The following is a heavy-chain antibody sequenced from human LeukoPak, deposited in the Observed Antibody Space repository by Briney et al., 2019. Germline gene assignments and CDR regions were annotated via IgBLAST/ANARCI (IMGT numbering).Heavy chain of an antibody. D-gene: IGHD2-2*01. Sequence: GASVKVSCKASGYTFTSYYMHWVRQAPGQGLEWMGIINPSGGSTSYAQKFQGRVTMTRDTSTSTAYMELSSLRSEDTAVYYCARSYCSSTSCYYTDYWGQGTLVTVSS. CDR1: GYTFTSYY. CDR3: ARSYCSSTSCYYTDY. V-gene: IGHV1-46*01. CDR2: INPSGGST. J-gene: IGHJ4*02.